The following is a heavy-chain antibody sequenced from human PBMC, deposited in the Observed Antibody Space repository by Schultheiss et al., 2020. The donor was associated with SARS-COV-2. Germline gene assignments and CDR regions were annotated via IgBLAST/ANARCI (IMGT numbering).Heavy chain of an antibody. CDR3: ARVGATAFDI. J-gene: IGHJ3*02. Sequence: GRSLRLSCAASGFTFSSYEMNWVRQAPGKGLGWVSYISSSGSTIYYADSVKGRFTISRDNAKNSLYLQMNSLRAEDTAVYYCARVGATAFDIWGQGTMVTVSS. CDR1: GFTFSSYE. V-gene: IGHV3-48*03. D-gene: IGHD1-26*01. CDR2: ISSSGSTI.